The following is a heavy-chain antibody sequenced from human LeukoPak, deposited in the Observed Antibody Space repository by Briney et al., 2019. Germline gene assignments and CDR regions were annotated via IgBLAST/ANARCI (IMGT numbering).Heavy chain of an antibody. V-gene: IGHV4-39*07. CDR2: IYYSGST. CDR3: ARVPATTVTYFDY. CDR1: GGSISSSSYY. J-gene: IGHJ4*02. Sequence: PSETLSLTCTVSGGSISSSSYYWGWIRQPPGKGLEWIGNIYYSGSTYYNPSLKSRVTISVDTSKNQFSLKLSSVTAADTAVYYCARVPATTVTYFDYWGQGTLVTVSS. D-gene: IGHD4-17*01.